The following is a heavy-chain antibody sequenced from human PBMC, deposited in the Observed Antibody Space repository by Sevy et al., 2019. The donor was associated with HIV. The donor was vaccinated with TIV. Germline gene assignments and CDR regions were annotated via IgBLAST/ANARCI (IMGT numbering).Heavy chain of an antibody. CDR1: GFTFSSYS. Sequence: GSLRLSCAASGFTFSSYSMNWVRQAPGKGLEWVSSISSSSSYIYYADSVKGRFTISRDNAKNSLYLQMNSLRAEDTAVYYCARDVTGYSYGYSTSFDYWGQGTLVTVSS. D-gene: IGHD5-18*01. J-gene: IGHJ4*02. V-gene: IGHV3-21*01. CDR2: ISSSSSYI. CDR3: ARDVTGYSYGYSTSFDY.